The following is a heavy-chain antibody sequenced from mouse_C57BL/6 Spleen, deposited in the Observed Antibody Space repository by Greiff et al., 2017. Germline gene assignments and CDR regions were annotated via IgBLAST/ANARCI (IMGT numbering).Heavy chain of an antibody. Sequence: QVQLKESGAELVRPGASVTLSCKASGYTFTDYEMHWVKQRPVHGLEWIGAIDPETGGTAYNQKFKGKAILTADKSSSTAYMVLRSLTSEDSVVYYCTMGDRYFDVWGRGTTVTVSS. CDR3: TMGDRYFDV. CDR1: GYTFTDYE. V-gene: IGHV1-15*01. D-gene: IGHD3-3*01. J-gene: IGHJ1*03. CDR2: IDPETGGT.